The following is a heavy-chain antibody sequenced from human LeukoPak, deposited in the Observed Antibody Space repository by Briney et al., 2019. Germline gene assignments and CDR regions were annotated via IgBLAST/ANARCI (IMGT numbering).Heavy chain of an antibody. V-gene: IGHV4-61*02. CDR2: IYTGGST. D-gene: IGHD3-3*01. J-gene: IGHJ3*02. CDR3: ARALGDFWSGYYAFDI. CDR1: GGSISSGSYY. Sequence: PSQTLSLTCTVSGGSISSGSYYWSWIRQPAGKGLEWIGRIYTGGSTNYNPSLKSRVTISVDTSKNQFSLKLSSVTAADTAVYYCARALGDFWSGYYAFDIWGQGTMVTVSS.